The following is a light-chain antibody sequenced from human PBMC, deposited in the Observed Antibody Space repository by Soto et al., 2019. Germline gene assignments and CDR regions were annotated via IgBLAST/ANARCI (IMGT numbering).Light chain of an antibody. CDR3: QEYDSSLYT. CDR2: KAS. Sequence: DIQMTQSPSTLSASVGDRVTITCRASKSISEWLAWYQQKPGKAPKLLIYKASILETGVPSRFSGSGSGTEITLTISSLQPDDFATYSCQEYDSSLYTFGQGTKHEIK. V-gene: IGKV1-5*03. CDR1: KSISEW. J-gene: IGKJ2*01.